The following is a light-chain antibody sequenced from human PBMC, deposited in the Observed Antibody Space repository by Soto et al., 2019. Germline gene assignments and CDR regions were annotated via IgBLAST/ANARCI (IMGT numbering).Light chain of an antibody. Sequence: IRMTQSPSSFSASTGDRVTITCRASQGISNWLAWHQQKPGKAPNLLIYKASTLESGVPSRFSGSGSGTDFTLTISSLQPDDFATYYCQQYDSYSRTFGQGTKVEIK. CDR1: QGISNW. CDR2: KAS. J-gene: IGKJ1*01. V-gene: IGKV1-5*03. CDR3: QQYDSYSRT.